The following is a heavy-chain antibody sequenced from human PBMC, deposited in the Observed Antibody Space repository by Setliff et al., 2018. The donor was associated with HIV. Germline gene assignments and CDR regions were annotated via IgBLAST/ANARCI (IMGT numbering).Heavy chain of an antibody. J-gene: IGHJ4*02. Sequence: ASVKVSCKASGYTFTGYYMHWVRQAPGQGLEWMGWINPNSGGTNYAQKFQGRFTISRDNAQNSLYLQMSSLKVEDTAVYYCARDLAYWGQGTLVTVS. CDR3: ARDLAY. V-gene: IGHV1-2*02. CDR2: INPNSGGT. CDR1: GYTFTGYY.